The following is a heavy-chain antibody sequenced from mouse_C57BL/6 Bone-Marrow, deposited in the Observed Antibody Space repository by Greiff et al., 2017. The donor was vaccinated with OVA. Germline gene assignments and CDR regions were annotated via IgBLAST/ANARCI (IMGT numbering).Heavy chain of an antibody. CDR1: GFTFSSYG. V-gene: IGHV5-6*01. CDR3: ASHGGIYGSIYWYFDV. CDR2: ISSGGSYT. J-gene: IGHJ1*03. D-gene: IGHD1-1*01. Sequence: DVQLQESGGDLVKPGGSLKLSCAASGFTFSSYGMSWVRPTPDKRLEWVATISSGGSYTYYPDSVKGRFTLSRDNAKNTLYLQMSSRKSEDTAMYDCASHGGIYGSIYWYFDVWGTGTTVTVSS.